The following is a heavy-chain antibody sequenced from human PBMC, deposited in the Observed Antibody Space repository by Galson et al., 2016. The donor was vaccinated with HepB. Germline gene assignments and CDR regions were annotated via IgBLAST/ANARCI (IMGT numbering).Heavy chain of an antibody. CDR1: GYSFNVFW. CDR2: MYPDDSDT. V-gene: IGHV5-51*01. CDR3: ARRRDGMDV. Sequence: QSGAEVKKPGESLKISCKASGYSFNVFWIGRVRQMPGKGLEWMGIMYPDDSDTRYSPSFQGQVTFSADKSISTAYLQWSSLKASDTAMYYCARRRDGMDVWGQGTTVIVSS. J-gene: IGHJ6*01.